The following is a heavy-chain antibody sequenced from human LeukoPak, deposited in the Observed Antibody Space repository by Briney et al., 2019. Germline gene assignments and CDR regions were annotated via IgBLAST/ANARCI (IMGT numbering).Heavy chain of an antibody. CDR3: ARDRRPSGSYFDY. D-gene: IGHD3-10*01. Sequence: GGSLRLSCAASGFTFSSYAMHWVRQAPGKGLEWVAVISYDGSNKYYADSVKGRFTISRDNSKNTLYLQMNSLRAEDTAVYYCARDRRPSGSYFDYWGQGTLVTVSS. V-gene: IGHV3-30*04. CDR1: GFTFSSYA. J-gene: IGHJ4*02. CDR2: ISYDGSNK.